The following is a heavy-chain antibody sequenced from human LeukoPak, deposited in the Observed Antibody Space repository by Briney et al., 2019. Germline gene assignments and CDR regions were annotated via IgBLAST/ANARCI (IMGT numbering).Heavy chain of an antibody. Sequence: GGSLILSCEVSGFTFNNYAMTWVRQPPGKGLEWVSVIYSGGSTYYADSVKGRFTISRDNSKNTLYLQMNSLRAEDTAVYYCARGPVGYYDSSGYYDYWGQGTLVTVSS. J-gene: IGHJ4*02. CDR3: ARGPVGYYDSSGYYDY. CDR2: IYSGGST. D-gene: IGHD3-22*01. V-gene: IGHV3-53*01. CDR1: GFTFNNYA.